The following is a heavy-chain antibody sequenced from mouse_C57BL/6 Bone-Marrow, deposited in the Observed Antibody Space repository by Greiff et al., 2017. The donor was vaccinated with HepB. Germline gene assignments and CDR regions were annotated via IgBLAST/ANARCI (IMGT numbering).Heavy chain of an antibody. CDR2: ISYSGST. CDR1: GYSITSGYD. D-gene: IGHD2-4*01. J-gene: IGHJ3*01. V-gene: IGHV3-1*01. Sequence: EVQLKESGPGMVKPSQSLSLTCTVTGYSITSGYDWHWIRHFPGNKLEWMGYISYSGSTNYNPSLKSRISITHDTSKNHFFLKLNSVTTEDTATYYCARAGDDYDGWFAYWGQGTLVTVSA. CDR3: ARAGDDYDGWFAY.